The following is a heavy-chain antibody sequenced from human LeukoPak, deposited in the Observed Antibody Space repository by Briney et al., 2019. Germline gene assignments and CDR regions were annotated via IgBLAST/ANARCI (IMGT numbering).Heavy chain of an antibody. Sequence: ASVKVSCKASGYTFTSYLISWVRQAPGQGLEWMGWINTNSGGTNYAQKFQGRVTMTRDTSISTAYMELSRLRSDDTAVFYCARGYSYASFDYWGQGTLVTVSS. CDR2: INTNSGGT. CDR1: GYTFTSYL. V-gene: IGHV1-2*02. D-gene: IGHD5-18*01. CDR3: ARGYSYASFDY. J-gene: IGHJ4*02.